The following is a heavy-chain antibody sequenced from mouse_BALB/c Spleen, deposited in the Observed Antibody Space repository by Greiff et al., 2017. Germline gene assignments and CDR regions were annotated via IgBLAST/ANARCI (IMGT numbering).Heavy chain of an antibody. V-gene: IGHV1-4*01. Sequence: QVQLQQSGAELARPGASVKMSCKASGYTFTSYTMHWVKQRPGQGLEWIGYINPSSGYTNYNQKFKDKATLTADKSSSTAYMQLSSLTSEDSAVYYCAKRHRYDVYAMDYWGQGTSVTVSS. CDR2: INPSSGYT. CDR3: AKRHRYDVYAMDY. D-gene: IGHD2-14*01. J-gene: IGHJ4*01. CDR1: GYTFTSYT.